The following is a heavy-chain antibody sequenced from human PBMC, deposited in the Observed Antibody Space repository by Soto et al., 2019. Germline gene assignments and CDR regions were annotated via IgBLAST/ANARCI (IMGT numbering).Heavy chain of an antibody. V-gene: IGHV3-30-3*01. CDR1: GFTFSSYA. J-gene: IGHJ4*02. D-gene: IGHD3-22*01. Sequence: QVQLVESGGGVVQPGRSLRLSCAASGFTFSSYAMHWVRQAPGKGLEWVAVISYDGSNKYYADSVKGRFTISRDNSKNTLYLQMNRLRAEDTAVYYCARAMDYYDSSGGGGFDYWGQGTLVTVSS. CDR3: ARAMDYYDSSGGGGFDY. CDR2: ISYDGSNK.